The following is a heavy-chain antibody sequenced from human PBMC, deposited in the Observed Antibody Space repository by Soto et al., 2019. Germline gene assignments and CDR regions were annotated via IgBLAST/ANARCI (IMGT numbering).Heavy chain of an antibody. Sequence: SETLSLTCTVSGGSISSSSYYWGWIRQPPGKGLEWIGSIYYSGSTYYNPSLKSRVTISVDTSKNQFSLKLSSVTAADTAVYYCARHLGDYYDSSGRAGAFDSWGQGTMVTVSS. CDR1: GGSISSSSYY. CDR3: ARHLGDYYDSSGRAGAFDS. D-gene: IGHD3-22*01. J-gene: IGHJ3*02. CDR2: IYYSGST. V-gene: IGHV4-39*01.